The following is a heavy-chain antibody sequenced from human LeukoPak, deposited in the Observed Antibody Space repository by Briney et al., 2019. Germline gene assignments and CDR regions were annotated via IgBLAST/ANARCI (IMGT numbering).Heavy chain of an antibody. D-gene: IGHD5-18*01. J-gene: IGHJ3*02. CDR1: GFTFSTCA. CDR2: ISGGGSKT. Sequence: GGSLRLSCAASGFTFSTCAINWVRQAPGKGLEWVSAISGGGSKTFYADSVKGRFTISRGNPKNTLYLQMNSLRPEDTAVYYCVKEPRGYSFSFDIWGQGTMVTVSS. V-gene: IGHV3-23*01. CDR3: VKEPRGYSFSFDI.